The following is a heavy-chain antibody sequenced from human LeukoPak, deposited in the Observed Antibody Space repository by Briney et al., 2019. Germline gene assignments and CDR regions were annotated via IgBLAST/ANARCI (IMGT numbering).Heavy chain of an antibody. D-gene: IGHD2-21*02. J-gene: IGHJ4*02. Sequence: GGSLRLSCAASGFTFSSYAMHWVRQAPGKGLEWVAVISYDGSNKYYADSVKGRFTISRDNSKNTLYLQMNSLRAEDTAVYYCARGIVVVTVFDYWGQGTLVTVSS. V-gene: IGHV3-30*04. CDR1: GFTFSSYA. CDR3: ARGIVVVTVFDY. CDR2: ISYDGSNK.